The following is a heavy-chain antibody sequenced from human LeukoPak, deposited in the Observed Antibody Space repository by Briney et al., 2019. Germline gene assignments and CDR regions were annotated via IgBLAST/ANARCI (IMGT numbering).Heavy chain of an antibody. V-gene: IGHV1-8*01. CDR1: GYTFTSYD. CDR2: MNPNSGNT. D-gene: IGHD6-13*01. Sequence: ASVKVSCKASGYTFTSYDINWVRQATGQGLEWMGWMNPNSGNTGYAQKFQGRVTMTRNTSISTAYMELSSLRSEDTAVYYCARDFYSSSWGYYYYYVDVWGKGTTVTIPS. CDR3: ARDFYSSSWGYYYYYVDV. J-gene: IGHJ6*03.